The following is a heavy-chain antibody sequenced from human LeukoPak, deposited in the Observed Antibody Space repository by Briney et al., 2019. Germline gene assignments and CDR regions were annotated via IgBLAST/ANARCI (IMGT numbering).Heavy chain of an antibody. D-gene: IGHD3-16*01. CDR2: IWYDGGNK. V-gene: IGHV3-33*06. CDR1: GFTFSSYG. J-gene: IGHJ4*02. Sequence: GGALRLSCAASGFTFSSYGMHWVRQAPGKGLEWVAVIWYDGGNKYYADSVKGRFTISRDNSKNTLYLQMNSLRAEDTAVYYCAKGPYDYVSSLYYWDQGTLVTVSS. CDR3: AKGPYDYVSSLYY.